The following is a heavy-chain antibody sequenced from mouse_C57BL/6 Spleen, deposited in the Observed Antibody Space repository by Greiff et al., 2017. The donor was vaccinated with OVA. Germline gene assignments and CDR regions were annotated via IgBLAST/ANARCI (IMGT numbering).Heavy chain of an antibody. CDR3: ARDAYYYGSSYWYFDV. J-gene: IGHJ1*03. D-gene: IGHD1-1*01. CDR1: GFTFSDFY. Sequence: EVKLMESGGGLVQPGRSLRLSCATSGFTFSDFYMEWVRQAPGKGLEWIAASRNKANDYTTEYSASVKGRFIVSRDTSQSILYLQMIDLRAEDTAIYYCARDAYYYGSSYWYFDVWGTGTTVTVSS. V-gene: IGHV7-1*01. CDR2: SRNKANDYTT.